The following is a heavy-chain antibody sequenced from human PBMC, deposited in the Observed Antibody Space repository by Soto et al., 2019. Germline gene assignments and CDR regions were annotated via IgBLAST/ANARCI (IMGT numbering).Heavy chain of an antibody. CDR3: ARDGDGYNPDY. D-gene: IGHD5-12*01. J-gene: IGHJ4*02. CDR2: IYYSGRT. CDR1: GGSISSYY. V-gene: IGHV4-59*01. Sequence: QVQLQESGPGLVKPSETLSLTCTVSGGSISSYYWSWIRQPPGKGLEWIGYIYYSGRTNYNPSLKSRVTISVDASKNQFSLKLSSVTAADAAVYFCARDGDGYNPDYWGQGTLVTVSS.